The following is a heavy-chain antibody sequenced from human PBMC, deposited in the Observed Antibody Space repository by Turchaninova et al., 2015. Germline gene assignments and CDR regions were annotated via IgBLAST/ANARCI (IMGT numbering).Heavy chain of an antibody. J-gene: IGHJ3*01. Sequence: QITLKESGPTLVKPTQTLTLTCTFSGFSFSTSGVGVGWIRQPPGKALEWLALVYWDDDKRYMPSLKSRPTITKDTSKNXVVLXXXNMDPVDTXXXFCVHRRPRXDAFXXWGQXTMVTXSS. V-gene: IGHV2-5*02. CDR3: VHRRPRXDAFXX. CDR1: GFSFSTSGVG. CDR2: VYWDDDK.